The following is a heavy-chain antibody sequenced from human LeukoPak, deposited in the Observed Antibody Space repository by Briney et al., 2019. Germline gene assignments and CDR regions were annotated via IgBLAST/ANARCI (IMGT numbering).Heavy chain of an antibody. CDR1: GFTFSTYC. V-gene: IGHV3-7*01. Sequence: PGGSLRLSCAASGFTFSTYCMIWVRQAPGKGLEWVATIKEYGSDKYYVDSMKGRFTISRDNAMNSLYLQMNSLSAEDTAVYYYAIDTYRFFDCWGQGTLVTVSS. CDR2: IKEYGSDK. CDR3: AIDTYRFFDC. J-gene: IGHJ4*02.